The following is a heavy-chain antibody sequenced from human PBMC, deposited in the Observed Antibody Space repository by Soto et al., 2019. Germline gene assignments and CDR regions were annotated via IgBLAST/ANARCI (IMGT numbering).Heavy chain of an antibody. CDR1: GFTFSSYD. J-gene: IGHJ4*02. CDR2: IWYDGSNK. Sequence: QVQLVESGGGVVQPGRSLRLSCAASGFTFSSYDMHWVRQAPGKGLEWVAVIWYDGSNKYYADSVKGRFTISRDNSKNTLYLQMNSLRAEDTAVYYCARDRQRGSSSFYFDYWGQGTLVTVSS. D-gene: IGHD6-6*01. CDR3: ARDRQRGSSSFYFDY. V-gene: IGHV3-33*01.